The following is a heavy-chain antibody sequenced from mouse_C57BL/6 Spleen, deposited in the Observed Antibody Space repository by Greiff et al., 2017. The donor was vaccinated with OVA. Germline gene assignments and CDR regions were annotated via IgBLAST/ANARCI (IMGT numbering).Heavy chain of an antibody. D-gene: IGHD1-1*02. CDR1: GYSITSGYY. V-gene: IGHV3-6*01. Sequence: EVKLMESGPGLVKPSQSLSLTCSVTGYSITSGYYWNWIRQFPGNKLEWMGYISYDGSNNYNPSLKNRISITRDTSKNQFFLKLNSVTTEDTATYYCARGVVLADYWGQGTSVTVSS. J-gene: IGHJ4*01. CDR2: ISYDGSN. CDR3: ARGVVLADY.